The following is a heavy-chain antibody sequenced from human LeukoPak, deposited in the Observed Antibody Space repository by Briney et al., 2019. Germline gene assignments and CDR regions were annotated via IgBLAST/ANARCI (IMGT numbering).Heavy chain of an antibody. Sequence: PGGSLRLSCAASGFTFSSYWMHWVRQAPGKGLVWVSRINSDGSSTSYADSVKGRFTISRDNAKNTLYLQMNSLRAEDTAVYYCAKDRASSWWYFDLWGRGTLVTVSS. CDR1: GFTFSSYW. J-gene: IGHJ2*01. D-gene: IGHD5-18*01. CDR2: INSDGSST. V-gene: IGHV3-74*01. CDR3: AKDRASSWWYFDL.